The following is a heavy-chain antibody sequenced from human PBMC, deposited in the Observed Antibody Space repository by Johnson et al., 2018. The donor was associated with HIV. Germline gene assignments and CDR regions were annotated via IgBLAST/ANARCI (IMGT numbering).Heavy chain of an antibody. V-gene: IGHV3-NL1*01. CDR2: IYSGGST. Sequence: QVQLVESGGGVVQPGRSLRLSCAASGFTFSSYAMHWVRQAPGKGLEWVSVIYSGGSTYYAYSVKGRFTISRDNSKKTLYMQMNSLKTEDTAVYYCTTDGMWWRTAFDIWGQWTMVTVSS. D-gene: IGHD2-21*01. CDR1: GFTFSSYA. J-gene: IGHJ3*02. CDR3: TTDGMWWRTAFDI.